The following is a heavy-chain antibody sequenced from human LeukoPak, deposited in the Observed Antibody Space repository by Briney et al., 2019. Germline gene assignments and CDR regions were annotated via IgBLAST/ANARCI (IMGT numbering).Heavy chain of an antibody. J-gene: IGHJ4*02. D-gene: IGHD3-22*01. CDR1: GFTFSSYT. Sequence: PGGSLRLSCAASGFTFSSYTMNWVRQAPGKGLEWVSSVSSSSYMFHADSVKGRFTISRDNAKNSLYLQMNSLRAEDTAVYYCARDYYKNFDYWGQGTLVTVSS. CDR2: VSSSSYM. V-gene: IGHV3-21*01. CDR3: ARDYYKNFDY.